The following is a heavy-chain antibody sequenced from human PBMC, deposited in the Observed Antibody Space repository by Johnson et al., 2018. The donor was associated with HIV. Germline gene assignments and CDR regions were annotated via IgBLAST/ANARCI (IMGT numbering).Heavy chain of an antibody. V-gene: IGHV3-33*08. CDR3: ARDASLRFLEWFDAFDI. CDR1: GFTFSSYA. CDR2: IWYDGSNK. J-gene: IGHJ3*02. Sequence: QVQLVESGGGVVQPGRSLRLSCAASGFTFSSYAMHWVRQAPAKGLEWVAVIWYDGSNKYYADSVKGRFTISRDNSKNTLYLQMNSLRAEDTAVYYCARDASLRFLEWFDAFDIWGQGTMVTVSS. D-gene: IGHD3-3*01.